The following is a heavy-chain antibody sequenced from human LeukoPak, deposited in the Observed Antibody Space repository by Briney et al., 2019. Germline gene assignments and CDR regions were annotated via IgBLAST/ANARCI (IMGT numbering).Heavy chain of an antibody. CDR3: ARIYLRAARLSRAFDL. CDR1: GGTFSSYA. CDR2: IIPIFGTA. D-gene: IGHD6-6*01. Sequence: GSSVKVSCKASGGTFSSYAISWVRQAPGQGLEWMGGIIPIFGTANYAQKFQGRVTITADEATSTAYMELSSLRSEDTAVYYCARIYLRAARLSRAFDLWGQGTMVTVSS. V-gene: IGHV1-69*01. J-gene: IGHJ3*01.